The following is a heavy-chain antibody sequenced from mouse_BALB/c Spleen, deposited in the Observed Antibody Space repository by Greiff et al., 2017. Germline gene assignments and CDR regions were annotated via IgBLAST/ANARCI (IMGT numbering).Heavy chain of an antibody. CDR2: IYPGSGST. CDR3: ARETTEDY. Sequence: QVQLQQPGAELVKPGASVKLSCKASGYNFTSYWITWVKLRPGQGLEWIGDIYPGSGSTNYNEKFTSKATLTVDTSSSTAYMQLSSLASEDAALYYCARETTEDYWGEGTTLTVSS. D-gene: IGHD1-1*01. CDR1: GYNFTSYW. J-gene: IGHJ2*01. V-gene: IGHV1-55*01.